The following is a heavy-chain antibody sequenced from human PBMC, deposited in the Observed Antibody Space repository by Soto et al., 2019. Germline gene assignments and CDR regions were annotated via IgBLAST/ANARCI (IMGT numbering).Heavy chain of an antibody. Sequence: SETLSLTCSVSGVSMRSSYWTWIRQSAGKGLEWIGRISTSGNTNFNPSLNSRLTMSVDTSKNQVSLKLTSGTAADTAVYYCARGGGVPALGDPWGQGTLVTVSS. CDR2: ISTSGNT. CDR1: GVSMRSSY. D-gene: IGHD2-2*01. J-gene: IGHJ5*01. CDR3: ARGGGVPALGDP. V-gene: IGHV4-4*07.